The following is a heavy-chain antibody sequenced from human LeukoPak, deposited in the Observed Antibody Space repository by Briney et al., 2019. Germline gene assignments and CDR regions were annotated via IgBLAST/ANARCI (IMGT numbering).Heavy chain of an antibody. CDR1: GGTFSSYA. V-gene: IGHV1-69*13. J-gene: IGHJ4*02. Sequence: SVKVSCKASGGTFSSYAISWVRQAPGQGLEWMGGIIPIFGTANYAQKFQGRVTITADESTHTAYMELSSLTSEDTAVYYCARDPPYYDSSSYKPDWGQGTLVTVSS. D-gene: IGHD3-22*01. CDR2: IIPIFGTA. CDR3: ARDPPYYDSSSYKPD.